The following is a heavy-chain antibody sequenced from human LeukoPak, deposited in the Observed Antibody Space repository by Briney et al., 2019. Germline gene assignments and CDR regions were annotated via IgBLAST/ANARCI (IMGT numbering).Heavy chain of an antibody. CDR1: GYSLNNNY. D-gene: IGHD4-17*01. V-gene: IGHV1-46*02. Sequence: ASLKVSCKASGYSLNNNYIHWVRQPPGQGLEWVGVINPTGDRTSYAQKFQGRVTMTRNTSISTAYMELSSLRSEDTAVYYCARGTTVTDFDYWGQGTLVTVSS. CDR3: ARGTTVTDFDY. J-gene: IGHJ4*02. CDR2: INPTGDRT.